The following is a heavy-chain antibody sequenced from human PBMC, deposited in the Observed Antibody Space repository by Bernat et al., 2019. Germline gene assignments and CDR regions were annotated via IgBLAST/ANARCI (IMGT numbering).Heavy chain of an antibody. J-gene: IGHJ4*02. Sequence: VQLVESGRGVVQPGRSLRLSCAASGFTFSSYGMHWVRQAPGKGLEWVANIKQDGSERYYVDSVKGRFTISRDNAKNSVYLQMNSLRAEDTAVYYCSYTLDYWGQGTQVIVSS. CDR3: SYTLDY. CDR1: GFTFSSYG. V-gene: IGHV3-7*02. D-gene: IGHD2-15*01. CDR2: IKQDGSER.